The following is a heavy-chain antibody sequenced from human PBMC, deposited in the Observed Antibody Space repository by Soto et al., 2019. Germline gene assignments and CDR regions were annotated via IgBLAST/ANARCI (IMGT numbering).Heavy chain of an antibody. Sequence: GGSLRLSCAASGFTFSSYWMHWVRQAPGKGLVWVSRINSDGSSTSYADFVKGRFTISSDNAKHTLYLQMNSLRAEDTAVYYCARDPSVYWGSGWFDPWGQGTLVTVSS. CDR2: INSDGSST. V-gene: IGHV3-74*01. CDR1: GFTFSSYW. J-gene: IGHJ5*02. D-gene: IGHD7-27*01. CDR3: ARDPSVYWGSGWFDP.